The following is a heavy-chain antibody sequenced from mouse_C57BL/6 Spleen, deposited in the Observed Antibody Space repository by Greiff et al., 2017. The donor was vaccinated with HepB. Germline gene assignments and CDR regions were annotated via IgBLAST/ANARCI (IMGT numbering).Heavy chain of an antibody. D-gene: IGHD1-1*01. J-gene: IGHJ1*03. CDR3: AIYGSSYFDV. V-gene: IGHV1-80*01. CDR1: GYAFSSYW. Sequence: VKLVESGAELVKSGASVKISCKASGYAFSSYWMNWVKQRPGKGLEWIGQIYPGDGDTNYNGKFKGKATLTADKSSSTAYMQLSSLTSEDSAVYFCAIYGSSYFDVWGTGTTVTVSS. CDR2: IYPGDGDT.